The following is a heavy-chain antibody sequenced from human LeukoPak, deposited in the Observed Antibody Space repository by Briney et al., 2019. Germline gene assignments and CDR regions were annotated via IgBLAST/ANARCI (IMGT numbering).Heavy chain of an antibody. CDR3: ARSDYGDYPNWFDP. CDR1: GCTFTGYY. J-gene: IGHJ5*02. Sequence: ASVKVSCKASGCTFTGYYMHWVRQAPGQGLEWMGWINPNSGGTNYAQKFQGWVTMTRDTSISTAYMELSRLRSDDTAVYYCARSDYGDYPNWFDPWGQGTLVTVSS. CDR2: INPNSGGT. V-gene: IGHV1-2*04. D-gene: IGHD4-17*01.